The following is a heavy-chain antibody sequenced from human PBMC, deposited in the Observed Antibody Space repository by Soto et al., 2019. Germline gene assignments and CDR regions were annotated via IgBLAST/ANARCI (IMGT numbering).Heavy chain of an antibody. J-gene: IGHJ4*02. CDR2: IIPIFGTA. D-gene: IGHD2-2*01. CDR1: GGTFSSYA. V-gene: IGHV1-69*12. CDR3: ARVGALCISTSCSDY. Sequence: QVQLVQSGAEVKKPGSSVKVSCKASGGTFSSYAISWVRQAPGQGLEWMGGIIPIFGTANYAQKFQGRVTSXADXSTXTAYMELSSLRSEDTAVYYCARVGALCISTSCSDYWGQGTLVTVSS.